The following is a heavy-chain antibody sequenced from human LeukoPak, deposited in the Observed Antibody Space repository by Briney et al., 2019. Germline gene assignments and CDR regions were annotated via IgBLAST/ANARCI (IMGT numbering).Heavy chain of an antibody. Sequence: SETLSLTCTVPVGSISSYYWTWIRQPPGKGLEWIWYIYYSGSTSYNPPLMSRVTFLIDTARNQFSLRLTSVTAADTAVYYCAGVSSGSRRDGYNVVDSWGQGTLVTVSS. CDR3: AGVSSGSRRDGYNVVDS. V-gene: IGHV4-59*01. D-gene: IGHD5-24*01. CDR1: VGSISSYY. J-gene: IGHJ4*02. CDR2: IYYSGST.